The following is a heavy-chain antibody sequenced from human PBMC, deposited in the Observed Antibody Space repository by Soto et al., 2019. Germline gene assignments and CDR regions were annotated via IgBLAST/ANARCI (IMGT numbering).Heavy chain of an antibody. CDR2: ISVHNGNT. CDR1: GYNFINYG. Sequence: QVQLVQSGAEVKKPGASVRVSCKASGYNFINYGITWVRQAPGQGLEWMGWISVHNGNTNFAQKFQDRDTMTTDTSTSTAYMELGSLRIDDTAVYYCVRTTVDGSGSFYFWGQGTLVTVSS. CDR3: VRTTVDGSGSFYF. J-gene: IGHJ4*02. V-gene: IGHV1-18*01. D-gene: IGHD3-10*01.